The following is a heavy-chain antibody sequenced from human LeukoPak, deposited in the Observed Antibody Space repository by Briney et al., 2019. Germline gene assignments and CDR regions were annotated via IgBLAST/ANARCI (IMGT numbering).Heavy chain of an antibody. D-gene: IGHD3-9*01. CDR2: IYYSGST. CDR1: GGSISSGGYY. CDR3: ARFDRAYFDY. Sequence: SETLSLTCTVSGGSISSGGYYWSWIRQHPGKGLEWIGYIYYSGSTYYNPSLKSRVTISVDTSKNQFSLKLSSVTAADTAVYYCARFDRAYFDYWGQGTLVTVSS. J-gene: IGHJ4*02. V-gene: IGHV4-31*03.